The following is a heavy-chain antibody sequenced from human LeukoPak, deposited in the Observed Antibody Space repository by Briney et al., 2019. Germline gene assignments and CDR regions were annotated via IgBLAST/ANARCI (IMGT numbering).Heavy chain of an antibody. CDR2: INSDGSST. D-gene: IGHD6-6*01. J-gene: IGHJ5*02. CDR1: GFIFSSYW. CDR3: VKASSSSPQYNWFDA. Sequence: GGSLRLSCAASGFIFSSYWMHWVRQAPGKGLVWVSRINSDGSSTSYADSVKGRFTISRDNSKNTLYLQMNSLRAEDTALYYCVKASSSSPQYNWFDAWGQGTLVTVSS. V-gene: IGHV3-74*01.